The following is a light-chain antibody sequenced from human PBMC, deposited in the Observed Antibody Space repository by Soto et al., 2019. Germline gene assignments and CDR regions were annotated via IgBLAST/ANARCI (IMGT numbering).Light chain of an antibody. Sequence: QSVLTQPPSASGTPGQRVTISCSGSSSNIGSNTVNWYQQLPGTAPNLLIFTNNQRPSGVPDRFSGSKSGTSASLAISGLPSEDEADYYCAAWDDSLNGRVFGTGTKVTVL. V-gene: IGLV1-44*01. CDR1: SSNIGSNT. CDR3: AAWDDSLNGRV. J-gene: IGLJ1*01. CDR2: TNN.